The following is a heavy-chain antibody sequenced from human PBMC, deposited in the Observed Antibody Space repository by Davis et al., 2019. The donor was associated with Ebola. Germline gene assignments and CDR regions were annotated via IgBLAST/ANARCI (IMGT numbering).Heavy chain of an antibody. J-gene: IGHJ6*02. CDR3: AKNGRYCDSITCSYYYAMDV. CDR1: GYTFTNHY. Sequence: ASVKVSCKASGYTFTNHYMHWVRQAPGQGLEWMGWINVYNGDTSYAQKLQGRVTMTTDSSTSTAYIELRSLRFDDTAVYYCAKNGRYCDSITCSYYYAMDVWGQGTTVTVSS. V-gene: IGHV1-18*01. D-gene: IGHD2-2*01. CDR2: INVYNGDT.